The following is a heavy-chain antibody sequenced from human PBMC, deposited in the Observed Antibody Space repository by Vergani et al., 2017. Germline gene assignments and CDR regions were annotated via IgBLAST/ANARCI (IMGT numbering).Heavy chain of an antibody. V-gene: IGHV3-23*01. CDR1: GFTFSNYA. J-gene: IGHJ4*02. D-gene: IGHD2-2*02. CDR2: ISGSGGST. CDR3: AKVQVPAGIRGIFNY. Sequence: EVQLLESGGGLVQPGGSLRLSCAASGFTFSNYAMSWVRQAPGKGLEWVSAISGSGGSTYYADSVKGRFTISRDNSKNTLYLQMNSLRAEDTAVYYCAKVQVPAGIRGIFNYWGQGTLVTVSS.